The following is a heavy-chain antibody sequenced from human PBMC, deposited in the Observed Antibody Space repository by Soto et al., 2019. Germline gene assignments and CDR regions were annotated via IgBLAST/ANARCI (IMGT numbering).Heavy chain of an antibody. CDR3: ARGGNYDILTGLPYYFDY. J-gene: IGHJ4*02. D-gene: IGHD3-9*01. CDR1: DGSISRSNW. Sequence: SETPSLTCAVSDGSISRSNWWSWVRQPPGKGLEWIGEIYHSGSTNYNPSLKSRVTISVDKSKNQFSLKLSSVTAADTAVYYCARGGNYDILTGLPYYFDYWGQGTLI. V-gene: IGHV4-4*02. CDR2: IYHSGST.